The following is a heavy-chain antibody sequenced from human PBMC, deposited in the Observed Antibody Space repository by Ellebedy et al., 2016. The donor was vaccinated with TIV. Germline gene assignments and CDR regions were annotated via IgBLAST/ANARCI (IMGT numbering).Heavy chain of an antibody. CDR2: ITHSGTT. J-gene: IGHJ4*02. Sequence: SETLSLTCAVYGGSFSDYYWSWIRQPPGKGLEWIGEITHSGTTNYNASLKSRVTISIDTSKNQFSLNLSSVTAADTAVYYCAREGHYSSTGYSFDYWGQGTLVTVSS. CDR3: AREGHYSSTGYSFDY. D-gene: IGHD6-13*01. V-gene: IGHV4-34*01. CDR1: GGSFSDYY.